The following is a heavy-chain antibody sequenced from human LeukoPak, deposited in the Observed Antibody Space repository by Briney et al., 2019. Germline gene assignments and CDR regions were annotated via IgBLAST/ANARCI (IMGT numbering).Heavy chain of an antibody. CDR1: GYSLTTYY. V-gene: IGHV1-46*01. CDR2: INPSGGGT. Sequence: GASVKVSCKASGYSLTTYYMHWVRQAPGQGLEWMAIINPSGGGTKYAQKFQGRVTIARDTSASTAYMELSSLRSEDTAVYFCARGGGYQVLYVWFDPWGQGTLVTVSS. D-gene: IGHD2/OR15-2a*01. J-gene: IGHJ5*02. CDR3: ARGGGYQVLYVWFDP.